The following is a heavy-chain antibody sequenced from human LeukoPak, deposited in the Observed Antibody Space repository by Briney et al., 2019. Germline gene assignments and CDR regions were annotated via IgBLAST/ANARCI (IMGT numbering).Heavy chain of an antibody. V-gene: IGHV1-2*02. CDR2: INPNSGGT. J-gene: IGHJ4*02. CDR3: ARVPIAAAGTLFDY. D-gene: IGHD6-13*01. CDR1: GYTFTGYY. Sequence: GASVKVSCKASGYTFTGYYMHWVGQAPGQGLEWMGWINPNSGGTNYAQKFQGRVTMTRDTSISTAYMELSRLRSDDTAVYYCARVPIAAAGTLFDYWGQGTLVTVSS.